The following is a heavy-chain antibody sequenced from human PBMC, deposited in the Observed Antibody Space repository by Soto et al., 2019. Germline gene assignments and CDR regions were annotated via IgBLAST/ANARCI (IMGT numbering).Heavy chain of an antibody. J-gene: IGHJ6*02. D-gene: IGHD3-16*01. CDR1: GFTFSSYS. V-gene: IGHV3-48*02. Sequence: EVQLVESGGGLVQPGGSLRLSCAASGFTFSSYSMNWVRQAPGKGLEWVSYISSSGSTIYYADSVKGRFTISRDNAKNSLYLQMHRLRDEDAAVYYCARVFGGYYYYGMDVWGQGTTVTVSS. CDR3: ARVFGGYYYYGMDV. CDR2: ISSSGSTI.